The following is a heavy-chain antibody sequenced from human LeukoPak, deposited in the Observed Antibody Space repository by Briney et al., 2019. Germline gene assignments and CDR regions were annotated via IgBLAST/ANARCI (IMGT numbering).Heavy chain of an antibody. Sequence: SETLSLTCTVSGGSISSYYWSWIRQPPGKGLEWIGYIYYSGSTNYNPSLKSRVTISVDTSKNQFSLKLSSVTAADTAVYYCARQRSDYYDSSGYYLFYFDYWGQGTLATVSS. V-gene: IGHV4-59*08. CDR1: GGSISSYY. D-gene: IGHD3-22*01. J-gene: IGHJ4*02. CDR2: IYYSGST. CDR3: ARQRSDYYDSSGYYLFYFDY.